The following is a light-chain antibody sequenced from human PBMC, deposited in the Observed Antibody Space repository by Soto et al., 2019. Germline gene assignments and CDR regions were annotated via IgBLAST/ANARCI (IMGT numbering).Light chain of an antibody. CDR1: QSVGSNF. CDR3: QQYGSPPWA. Sequence: IVLTQSPGTLSLSPGERATLSCRASQSVGSNFLAWYQQKRGQAPRILIYAASNRASGIPDRFSGSGSGSDFTLSISRLEPEDFAVYYCQQYGSPPWAFEQGTSVEI. J-gene: IGKJ1*01. V-gene: IGKV3-20*01. CDR2: AAS.